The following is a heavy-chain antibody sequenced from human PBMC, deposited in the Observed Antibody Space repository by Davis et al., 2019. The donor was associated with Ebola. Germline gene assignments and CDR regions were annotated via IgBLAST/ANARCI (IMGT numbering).Heavy chain of an antibody. CDR1: GFTFNSYE. D-gene: IGHD1-14*01. Sequence: PGGSLRLSCAASGFTFNSYEMSWVRQAPGKGLEWVSVIYSGGSTYYADSVKGRFTISRDNSKNTLYLQMNSLRAEDTAIYFCAKRTDSRSFEFWGQGTLVTVSS. CDR3: AKRTDSRSFEF. V-gene: IGHV3-53*01. CDR2: IYSGGST. J-gene: IGHJ4*02.